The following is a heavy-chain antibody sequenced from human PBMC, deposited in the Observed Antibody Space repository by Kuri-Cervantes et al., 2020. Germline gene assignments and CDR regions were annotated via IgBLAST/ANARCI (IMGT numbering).Heavy chain of an antibody. CDR2: ISWNSGSI. J-gene: IGHJ4*02. D-gene: IGHD5-18*01. CDR1: GFTFDDYA. Sequence: GGSLRLSCAASGFTFDDYAMHWVRQAPGKGLEWVSGISWNSGSIGYADSVKGRFTISRDNAKNSLYLQMSSLRAEDTALYYCARVDGYSFGYFDYWGQGTLVTVSS. CDR3: ARVDGYSFGYFDY. V-gene: IGHV3-9*01.